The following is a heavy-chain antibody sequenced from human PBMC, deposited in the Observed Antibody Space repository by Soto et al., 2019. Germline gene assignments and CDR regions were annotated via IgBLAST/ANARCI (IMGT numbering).Heavy chain of an antibody. CDR1: GNSFSNYW. V-gene: IGHV5-51*01. Sequence: ESLKISGKGPGNSFSNYWIGGVRETPGKGLEWMGIIHLVDSDARYSPSFQGQVTISADKSILTAYLQWSSLRASDTALYYCVRPVGLTTVVSPAALDIWGQGTMVTVSS. CDR2: IHLVDSDA. CDR3: VRPVGLTTVVSPAALDI. J-gene: IGHJ3*02. D-gene: IGHD4-17*01.